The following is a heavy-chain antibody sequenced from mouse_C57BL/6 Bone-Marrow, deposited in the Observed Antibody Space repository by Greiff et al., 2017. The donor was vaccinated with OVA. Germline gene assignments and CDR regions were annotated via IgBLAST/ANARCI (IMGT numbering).Heavy chain of an antibody. CDR3: ARLGFAD. CDR1: EYEFPSHD. Sequence: EVKLMESGGGLVQPGESLKLSCESNEYEFPSHDISWVRTTPEKRLELVAAINSDGGSTSYPDTMERRFIISRDNTKKTLYLQMSSLRAEETALYYCARLGFADWGQGTLVTVSA. CDR2: INSDGGST. J-gene: IGHJ3*01. V-gene: IGHV5-2*01.